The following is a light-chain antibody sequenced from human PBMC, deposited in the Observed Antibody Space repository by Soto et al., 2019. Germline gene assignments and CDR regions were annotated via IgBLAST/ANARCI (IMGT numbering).Light chain of an antibody. J-gene: IGKJ2*01. CDR1: QSISSW. V-gene: IGKV1-5*01. CDR2: DAS. Sequence: DIQMTQSPSTLSASVGDRVTITCRASQSISSWLAWYQQKPGKAPKLLIYDASSLESGVPSRFSGSGSWTEFTLTISSLQPDDFAPYYCQQYNSPYTFGQGTKLQIK. CDR3: QQYNSPYT.